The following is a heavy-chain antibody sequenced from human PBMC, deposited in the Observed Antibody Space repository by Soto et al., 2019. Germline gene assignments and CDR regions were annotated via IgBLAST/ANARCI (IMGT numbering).Heavy chain of an antibody. Sequence: PSETLSLTCTVSGGSISSSSYYWGWIRQPPGKGLEWIGSIYYSGSTYYNPSLKSRVTISVDTSKNQFSLKLSSVTAADTAVYYCARGTELAGSYYGMDVWGQGTTVTVSS. J-gene: IGHJ6*02. V-gene: IGHV4-39*01. CDR2: IYYSGST. CDR1: GGSISSSSYY. D-gene: IGHD6-19*01. CDR3: ARGTELAGSYYGMDV.